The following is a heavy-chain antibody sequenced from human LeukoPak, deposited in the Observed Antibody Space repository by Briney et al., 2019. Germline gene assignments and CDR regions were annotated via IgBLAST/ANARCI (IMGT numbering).Heavy chain of an antibody. CDR3: ARDYIGEYSHDAFDI. D-gene: IGHD5-18*01. CDR2: INQDGSEK. J-gene: IGHJ3*02. V-gene: IGHV3-7*01. CDR1: GFTFSSYW. Sequence: PGGSLRLSCAASGFTFSSYWMSWVRQAPGKGLEWVANINQDGSEKYYVDSVKGRFTISRDNAKNSLSLQTNSLRAEDTAVYYCARDYIGEYSHDAFDIWGQGTMVTVSS.